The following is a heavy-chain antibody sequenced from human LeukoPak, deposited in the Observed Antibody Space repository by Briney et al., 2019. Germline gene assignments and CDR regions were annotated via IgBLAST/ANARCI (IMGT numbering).Heavy chain of an antibody. CDR2: IYYSGSS. D-gene: IGHD2-2*01. CDR3: ARVGCTSTSCKNWFDP. J-gene: IGHJ5*02. V-gene: IGHV4-39*02. Sequence: SETLSLTCTVSGGSISSYFWGWIRQPPGKGLEWIGNIYYSGSSYYHPSLKSRVTISVDSSKNHFSLKLSSVTAADTAVYYCARVGCTSTSCKNWFDPWGQGTLVTVSS. CDR1: GGSISSYF.